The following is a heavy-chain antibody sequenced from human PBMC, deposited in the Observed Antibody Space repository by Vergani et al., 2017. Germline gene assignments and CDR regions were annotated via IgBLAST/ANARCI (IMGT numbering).Heavy chain of an antibody. CDR1: GFSFSSFG. CDR3: ESDRGGATNSCYFSGAFDY. D-gene: IGHD4/OR15-4a*01. V-gene: IGHV3-33*01. CDR2: IHYDGSHE. Sequence: QVQLVESGGGVVQPGRSLRLSCAASGFSFSSFGFHWVRQAPGKGLEWVAFIHYDGSHEYYIDSVKGRFTISRDNSKNTLILQMNGLRAEDTAVDYCESDRGGATNSCYFSGAFDYWGLGTLVSVSS. J-gene: IGHJ4*02.